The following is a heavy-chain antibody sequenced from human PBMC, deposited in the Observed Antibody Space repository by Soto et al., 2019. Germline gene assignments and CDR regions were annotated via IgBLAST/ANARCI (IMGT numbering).Heavy chain of an antibody. Sequence: QVQLVQSGAEVKKPGSSVKVSCKASGGTFSSYAISWVRQAPGQGLEWMGGIIPIFGTANYAPKFQGRVTITADESTSTAYRELSSLRSEDTAVYYCAGDGGYCSGGSCSGGYYYGMDVWGQGTTVTVSS. CDR1: GGTFSSYA. CDR3: AGDGGYCSGGSCSGGYYYGMDV. CDR2: IIPIFGTA. J-gene: IGHJ6*02. D-gene: IGHD2-15*01. V-gene: IGHV1-69*01.